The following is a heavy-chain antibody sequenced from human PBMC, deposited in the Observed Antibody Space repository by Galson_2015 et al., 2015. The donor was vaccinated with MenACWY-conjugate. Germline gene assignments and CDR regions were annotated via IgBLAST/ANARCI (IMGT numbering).Heavy chain of an antibody. CDR2: ISSSTTI. CDR1: GFTFSTYS. J-gene: IGHJ4*02. Sequence: SLRLSCAASGFTFSTYSMNWVRQAPGKGLEWVSYISSSTTIHYADSVKGRFTISRDNAMNSLYLQMNSLRPEDTAVYYCAREYCSSITCLFDYWGQGALVTVSS. CDR3: AREYCSSITCLFDY. V-gene: IGHV3-48*04. D-gene: IGHD2-2*01.